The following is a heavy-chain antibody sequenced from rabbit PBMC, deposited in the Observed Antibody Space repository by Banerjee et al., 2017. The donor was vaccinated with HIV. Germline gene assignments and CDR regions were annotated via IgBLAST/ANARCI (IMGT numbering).Heavy chain of an antibody. V-gene: IGHV1S45*01. CDR2: IYAGSSGST. CDR1: GFSFSSGYD. J-gene: IGHJ4*01. D-gene: IGHD4-2*01. CDR3: TRGDVGYGGDGVAPFNL. Sequence: QEQLVESGGGLVQPGASLTLTCKASGFSFSSGYDMCWVRQAPGKGLEWIGCIYAGSSGSTYYASWAKGRFTISKTSSTTVTLQMTSLTAADTATYFCTRGDVGYGGDGVAPFNLWGPGTLVTVS.